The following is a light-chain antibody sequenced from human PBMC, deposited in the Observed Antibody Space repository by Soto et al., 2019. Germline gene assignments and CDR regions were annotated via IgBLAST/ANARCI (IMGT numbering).Light chain of an antibody. CDR1: QRITTC. J-gene: IGKJ2*01. CDR2: TSG. Sequence: IHMTQSPSSLSASVGDRVTITCRGSQRITTCLNWYQQKPGEAPKLLISTSGTLQRGVPSRFIGSGSGTDFTLTITGLQRADFATYFCQQTYNTPYTFGQGTKLEIK. CDR3: QQTYNTPYT. V-gene: IGKV1-39*01.